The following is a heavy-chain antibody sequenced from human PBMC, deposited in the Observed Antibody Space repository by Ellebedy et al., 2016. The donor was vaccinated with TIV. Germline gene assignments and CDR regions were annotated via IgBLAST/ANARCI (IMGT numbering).Heavy chain of an antibody. CDR2: ISNSGSTI. CDR3: ARLHSHYCISSSCYFDY. CDR1: GFTFSDYY. Sequence: GGSLRLSCAASGFTFSDYYMSWIRQAPGKGLEWVSYISNSGSTIYYADSVKGRFTISRDNAKNSLYLQMNSLRAEDTAVYYCARLHSHYCISSSCYFDYWGQGTLVTVSS. D-gene: IGHD2-2*01. V-gene: IGHV3-11*01. J-gene: IGHJ4*02.